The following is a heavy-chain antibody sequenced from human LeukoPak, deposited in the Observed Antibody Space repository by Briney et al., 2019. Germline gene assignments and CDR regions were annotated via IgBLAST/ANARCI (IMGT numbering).Heavy chain of an antibody. CDR2: INPNSGGT. CDR1: GYTFTGYY. J-gene: IGHJ3*02. CDR3: ARDHSFSDDYIWGELSLPDPLGGDAFDI. Sequence: ASVKVSCKASGYTFTGYYMHWVRQAPGQGLEWMGWINPNSGGTNYAQKFQGRVTMTRDTSISTAYMELSRLRSDDTAVYYCARDHSFSDDYIWGELSLPDPLGGDAFDIWGQGTMVTVSS. V-gene: IGHV1-2*02. D-gene: IGHD3-16*02.